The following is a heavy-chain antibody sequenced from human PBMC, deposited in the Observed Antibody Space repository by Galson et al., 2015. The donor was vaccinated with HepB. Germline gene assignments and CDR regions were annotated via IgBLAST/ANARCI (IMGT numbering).Heavy chain of an antibody. CDR1: GYTFTGYY. D-gene: IGHD3-9*01. J-gene: IGHJ4*02. V-gene: IGHV1-2*04. CDR3: ARSAHLRYFDWLMGLDY. Sequence: SVKVSCKASGYTFTGYYMHLVRQAPGQGLEWMGWINPNSGGTNYAQKFQGWVTMTRDTSISTAYMELSRLRSDDTAVYYCARSAHLRYFDWLMGLDYWGQGTLVTVSS. CDR2: INPNSGGT.